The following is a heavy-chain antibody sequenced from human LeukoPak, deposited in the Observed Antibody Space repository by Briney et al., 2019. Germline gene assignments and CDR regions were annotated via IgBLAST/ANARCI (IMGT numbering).Heavy chain of an antibody. V-gene: IGHV1-24*01. D-gene: IGHD1-20*01. J-gene: IGHJ4*02. CDR1: GYTLTELS. CDR3: ATQYNWNPALDY. Sequence: GASVKVSCKVSGYTLTELSMHWVRQAPGKGLEWMGGFDPEDGETIYAQKFQGRVTMTEDTSTDTAYMELSSLRSEDTAVYYCATQYNWNPALDYWGQGTLVTVSS. CDR2: FDPEDGET.